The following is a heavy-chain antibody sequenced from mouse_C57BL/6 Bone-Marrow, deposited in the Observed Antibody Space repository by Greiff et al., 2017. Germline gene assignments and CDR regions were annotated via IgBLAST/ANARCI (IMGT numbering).Heavy chain of an antibody. D-gene: IGHD2-3*01. CDR1: GFSLTSYA. J-gene: IGHJ2*01. CDR3: ARRGGYYSFDY. CDR2: IWTSGGT. V-gene: IGHV2-9-1*01. Sequence: VKLQESGPGLVAPSQSLSITCTVSGFSLTSYAISWVRQPPGKGLEWLGVIWTSGGTNYNSALKSRLSISKDNSKSQVFLKMNSLQTDDTARYYCARRGGYYSFDYWGQGTTLTVSS.